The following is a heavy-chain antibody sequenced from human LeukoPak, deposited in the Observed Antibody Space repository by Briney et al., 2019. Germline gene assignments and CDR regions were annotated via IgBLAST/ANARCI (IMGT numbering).Heavy chain of an antibody. CDR3: AKEVYYFDTSGLYSFAFDI. Sequence: GGSLRLSCAASGLTFSRYAMSWVRQAPGKGLVWVSAISASGGSTYYADSVKGRFTISRDNSKNTLYLQMNSLRVEDTAVYYCAKEVYYFDTSGLYSFAFDIWGQGTMVTVPS. V-gene: IGHV3-23*01. J-gene: IGHJ3*02. D-gene: IGHD3-22*01. CDR2: ISASGGST. CDR1: GLTFSRYA.